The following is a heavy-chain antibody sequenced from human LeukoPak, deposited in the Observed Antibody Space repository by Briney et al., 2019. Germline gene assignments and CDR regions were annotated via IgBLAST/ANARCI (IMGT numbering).Heavy chain of an antibody. V-gene: IGHV3-74*01. CDR1: GFTFGNSW. Sequence: GGSLRLSCAASGFTFGNSWVHWLRQAPGKGLVWVSLINADGSTATYADSVKGRFTISRDNARNTLSLQMNSLTIEDTAVYYCVVVVEPPDSDGFDVWGQGTMITVSS. CDR3: VVVVEPPDSDGFDV. CDR2: INADGSTA. J-gene: IGHJ3*01. D-gene: IGHD1-14*01.